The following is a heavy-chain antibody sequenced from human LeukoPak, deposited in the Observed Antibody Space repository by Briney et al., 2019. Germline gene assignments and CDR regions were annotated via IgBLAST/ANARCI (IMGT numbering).Heavy chain of an antibody. CDR2: IYTSGST. J-gene: IGHJ2*01. Sequence: SETLSLTCTVSGGSISSYYWSWIRQPAGKGLEWIGRIYTSGSTNYNPSLKSRVTMSVDTSKNQFSLKLSSVTAADTAVYYCARGGGSGWYESGIRYFDLWGRGTLVTVSS. CDR3: ARGGGSGWYESGIRYFDL. V-gene: IGHV4-4*07. D-gene: IGHD6-19*01. CDR1: GGSISSYY.